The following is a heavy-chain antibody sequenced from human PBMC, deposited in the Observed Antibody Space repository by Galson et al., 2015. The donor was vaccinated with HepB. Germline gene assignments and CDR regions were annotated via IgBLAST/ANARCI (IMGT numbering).Heavy chain of an antibody. J-gene: IGHJ4*02. Sequence: SVKVSCKASGYTFTSYAMHWVRQAPGQRLGWMGWINAGNGNTKYSQKFQGRVTITRDTSASTAYMELSSLRSEDTAVYYCAREGVGYCSSTSCYAGYVYWGQGTLVTVSS. CDR3: AREGVGYCSSTSCYAGYVY. CDR2: INAGNGNT. V-gene: IGHV1-3*01. CDR1: GYTFTSYA. D-gene: IGHD2-2*01.